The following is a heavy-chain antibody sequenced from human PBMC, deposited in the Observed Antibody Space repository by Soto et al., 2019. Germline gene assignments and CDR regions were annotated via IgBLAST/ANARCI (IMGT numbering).Heavy chain of an antibody. V-gene: IGHV5-10-1*01. Sequence: GESLKISCKGSGYSFTSYWISWVRQMPGKGLEWMGRIDPSDSYTNYSPSFQGHVTISADKSISTAYLQWSSLKASDTAMYYCARTDYGDYYYYGMDVWGQGTTVTVSS. J-gene: IGHJ6*02. CDR3: ARTDYGDYYYYGMDV. CDR1: GYSFTSYW. D-gene: IGHD4-17*01. CDR2: IDPSDSYT.